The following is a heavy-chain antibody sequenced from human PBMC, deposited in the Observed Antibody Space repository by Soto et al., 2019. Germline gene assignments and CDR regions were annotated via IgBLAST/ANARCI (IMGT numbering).Heavy chain of an antibody. D-gene: IGHD2-21*02. CDR3: AKETRSRAVTATRVNGMDV. V-gene: IGHV3-30*18. CDR2: ISHDGSNQ. CDR1: GFSFSDFG. Sequence: QVQLVESGGGVVQPGRSLRLSCAPSGFSFSDFGMHWVRQAPGKGLEWVAAISHDGSNQYYGDSVKGRFSISRDHSNNRLYLQMSSLKVEDSAIYFCAKETRSRAVTATRVNGMDVWGQGTTVTVSS. J-gene: IGHJ6*02.